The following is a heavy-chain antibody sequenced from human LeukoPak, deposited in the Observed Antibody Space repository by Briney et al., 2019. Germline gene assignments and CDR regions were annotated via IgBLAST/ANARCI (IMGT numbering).Heavy chain of an antibody. CDR3: AREQWLGREVDY. Sequence: ASVTLSFTRSVYTFTDYYMHWVRQAPGQGLERMGWINPNSRGTTHAQKFQGSVPMTRDTSISTAYMELSRLRSDDTAVYYCAREQWLGREVDYGGQGPLVTVSA. CDR2: INPNSRGT. CDR1: VYTFTDYY. J-gene: IGHJ4*02. V-gene: IGHV1-2*02. D-gene: IGHD6-19*01.